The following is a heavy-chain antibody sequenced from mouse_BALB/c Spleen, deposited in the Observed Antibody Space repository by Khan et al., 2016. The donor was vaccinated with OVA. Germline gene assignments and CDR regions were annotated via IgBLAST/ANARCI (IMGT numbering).Heavy chain of an antibody. CDR1: GYSITSGYG. CDR3: ARTARIKY. Sequence: EVQLQESGPGLVKPSQSLSLTCTVTGYSITSGYGWNWIRQFPGNKLEWMGYISYSGSTNYNPSLKSRISHTRDTSKNQFFLQLNSVTTEETATYYCARTARIKYWGQGTTLTVSS. J-gene: IGHJ2*01. CDR2: ISYSGST. D-gene: IGHD1-2*01. V-gene: IGHV3-2*02.